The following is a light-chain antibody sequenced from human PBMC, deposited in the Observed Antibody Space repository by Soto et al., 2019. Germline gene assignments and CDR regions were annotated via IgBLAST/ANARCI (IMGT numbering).Light chain of an antibody. CDR1: QGVSSN. CDR3: QPFNSYPIT. V-gene: IGKV1-9*01. J-gene: IGKJ5*01. Sequence: IHLTQSPSFLSASVGDRVTITCRASQGVSSNLAWYQQKPGKAPKLLIYAAYTLQSGVTSRFSGSGSGTEFTLTISSLQPEDFATYYCQPFNSYPITVGQGTRLEIK. CDR2: AAY.